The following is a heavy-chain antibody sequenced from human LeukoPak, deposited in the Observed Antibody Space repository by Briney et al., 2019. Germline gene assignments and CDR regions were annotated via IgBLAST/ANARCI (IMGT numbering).Heavy chain of an antibody. J-gene: IGHJ6*02. V-gene: IGHV3-53*01. CDR1: GFTVSNNY. D-gene: IGHD6-19*01. Sequence: GGTLRLSCAASGFTVSNNYMSWVRQAPGKGLGWVSIIYGGGSTYFADSVKGRFTISRDNAKSTLYLQMNSLRAEDTAMYYCARDRHGARSSGWYYYYGMDVWGQGTTVTVSS. CDR2: IYGGGST. CDR3: ARDRHGARSSGWYYYYGMDV.